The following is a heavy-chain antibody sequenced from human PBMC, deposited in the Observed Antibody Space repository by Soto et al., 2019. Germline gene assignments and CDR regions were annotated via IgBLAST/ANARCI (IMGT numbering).Heavy chain of an antibody. CDR1: GFSLSTSGVG. J-gene: IGHJ4*02. V-gene: IGHV2-5*02. CDR3: AHSPCSGGTCYLFDY. CDR2: FYWDDVQ. D-gene: IGHD2-15*01. Sequence: QITLRESGPTLVKPTQTLTLTCTISGFSLSTSGVGVGWIRQPPGKSLEWLALFYWDDVQRYSPSLKTRLTITKDTSRSQVVLTMTNMDPVDTATYYCAHSPCSGGTCYLFDYWGQGTLVTVSS.